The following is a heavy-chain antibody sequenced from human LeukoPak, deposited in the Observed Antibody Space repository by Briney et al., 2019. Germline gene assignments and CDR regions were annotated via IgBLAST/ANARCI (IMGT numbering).Heavy chain of an antibody. Sequence: PSETLSLTCTVSGGSVSSGSYYWNWIRQPPGKVLEWIGYIYYSGSTNYNPSLKSRVTISVDTSKNQFSLKLSSVTAADTAVYYCARATDSNGWLFDYWGQGTLVTVSS. CDR3: ARATDSNGWLFDY. CDR2: IYYSGST. CDR1: GGSVSSGSYY. V-gene: IGHV4-61*01. J-gene: IGHJ4*02. D-gene: IGHD6-19*01.